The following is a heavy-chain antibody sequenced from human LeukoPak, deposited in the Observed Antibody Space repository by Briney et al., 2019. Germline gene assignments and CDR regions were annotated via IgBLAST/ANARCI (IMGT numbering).Heavy chain of an antibody. CDR3: AKGQSGPTTSDHLGGLDV. J-gene: IGHJ3*01. CDR2: ISGSGGST. D-gene: IGHD4-23*01. CDR1: GFTFSNYA. V-gene: IGHV3-23*01. Sequence: GGSLTLSCAASGFTFSNYAMSWFRQAPGKGLEWVSTISGSGGSTYYADSVKGQFTISRDNSKNMLYLQTNSLRAEDTAIYYCAKGQSGPTTSDHLGGLDVWGLGTMVTVSS.